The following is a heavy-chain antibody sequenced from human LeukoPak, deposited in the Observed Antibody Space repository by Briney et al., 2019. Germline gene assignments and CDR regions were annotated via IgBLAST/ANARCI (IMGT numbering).Heavy chain of an antibody. CDR1: GGTFSSYA. CDR3: ARGEIIAAAGPAFDY. Sequence: SVKVSCKASGGTFSSYAISGVRPTPGRGLEWMGRIIPILGIGNYAQKFQGRVTITADKSTSTAYMELSSLRSEDTAVYYCARGEIIAAAGPAFDYWGQGTLVTVSS. J-gene: IGHJ4*02. D-gene: IGHD6-13*01. V-gene: IGHV1-69*04. CDR2: IIPILGIG.